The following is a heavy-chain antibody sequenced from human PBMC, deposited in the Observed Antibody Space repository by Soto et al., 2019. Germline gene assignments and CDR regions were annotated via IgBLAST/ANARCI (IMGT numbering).Heavy chain of an antibody. Sequence: PSETLSLTCTVSGGSISSSSYYWGWIRQPPGKGLEWIGSIYYSGSTYYNPSLKSRVTISVDTSKNQFSLKLSSVTAADTAVYYCARHVWGSLVFGVVIIHNWFDPWGQGTLVTVSS. D-gene: IGHD3-3*01. V-gene: IGHV4-39*01. J-gene: IGHJ5*02. CDR3: ARHVWGSLVFGVVIIHNWFDP. CDR1: GGSISSSSYY. CDR2: IYYSGST.